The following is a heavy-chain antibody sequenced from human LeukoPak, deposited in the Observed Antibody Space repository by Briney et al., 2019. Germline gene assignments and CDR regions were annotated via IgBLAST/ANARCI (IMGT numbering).Heavy chain of an antibody. CDR2: ISPYNGNT. J-gene: IGHJ6*02. CDR1: GYTFSSYG. D-gene: IGHD5-18*01. Sequence: ASVKVSCKASGYTFSSYGISWVRQAPGQGLEWMGWISPYNGNTEYGQRVQGRVTMTTDRPTTTASMELRSLRSDDTAMYYCARVRPPNIVDSVMDYEYYHDMDVWGQGTTVTVSS. V-gene: IGHV1-18*01. CDR3: ARVRPPNIVDSVMDYEYYHDMDV.